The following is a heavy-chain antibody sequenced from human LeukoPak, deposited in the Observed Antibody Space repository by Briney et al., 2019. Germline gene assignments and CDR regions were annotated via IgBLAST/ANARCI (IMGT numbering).Heavy chain of an antibody. CDR3: ARVDRAISTTGTLGD. D-gene: IGHD6-13*01. Sequence: SQTLSLTCAISGDSVSSNSAAWNWIRQSPSRGLVWQGRSYYRSKWYNDYAVAVKSRITINPDTSKNQFSLQLKSVTPEDTAMYYCARVDRAISTTGTLGDWGQGTLVTVSS. CDR2: SYYRSKWYN. CDR1: GDSVSSNSAA. J-gene: IGHJ4*02. V-gene: IGHV6-1*01.